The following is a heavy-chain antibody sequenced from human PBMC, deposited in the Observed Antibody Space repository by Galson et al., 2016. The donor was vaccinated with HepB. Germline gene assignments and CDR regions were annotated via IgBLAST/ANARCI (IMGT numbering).Heavy chain of an antibody. V-gene: IGHV1-24*01. J-gene: IGHJ5*02. CDR3: ATALWELPARKNWFDP. CDR2: FDPEDGEA. CDR1: GYTLTELS. D-gene: IGHD1-26*01. Sequence: SLKVSCKVSGYTLTELSMHWVRQAPGKGLEWMGGFDPEDGEAIYAQKFQGRVTMTEDTSTDTADMALSSLRSEDTDVYYCATALWELPARKNWFDPWGQGTLVTVSS.